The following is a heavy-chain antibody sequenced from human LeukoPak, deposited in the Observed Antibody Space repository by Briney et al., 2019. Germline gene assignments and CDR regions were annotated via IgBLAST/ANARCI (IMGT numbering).Heavy chain of an antibody. V-gene: IGHV4-34*01. Sequence: SETLSLTCSVHGGSFNDKYWRWVRQAPGKGLEWIGEVTHSGSTNFNPSLESRVTVSLDTSKNHFSLKLTSVTAADTAVYYCARGSWSARFDYWGQGTLVTVSS. CDR1: GGSFNDKY. CDR2: VTHSGST. CDR3: ARGSWSARFDY. J-gene: IGHJ4*02.